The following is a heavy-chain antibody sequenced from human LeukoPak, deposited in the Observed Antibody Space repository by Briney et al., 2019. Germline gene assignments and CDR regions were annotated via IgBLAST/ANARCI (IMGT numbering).Heavy chain of an antibody. V-gene: IGHV3-23*01. CDR1: GFTFSSYA. CDR2: ISGSGGST. J-gene: IGHJ3*02. D-gene: IGHD4-23*01. Sequence: GGSLRLSCAASGFTFSSYAMSWVRQAPGKGLEWVSAISGSGGSTYYADSVKGRFTISRDNAKNSLFLRMNSLRDEDTAVYYCARGGYGANDDAFDIWGQGTMVTVSS. CDR3: ARGGYGANDDAFDI.